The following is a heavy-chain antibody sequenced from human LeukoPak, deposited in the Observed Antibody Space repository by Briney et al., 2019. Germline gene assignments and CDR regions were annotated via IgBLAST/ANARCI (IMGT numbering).Heavy chain of an antibody. D-gene: IGHD3-10*01. CDR2: ISRSGTAT. V-gene: IGHV3-48*03. CDR1: GFTPSSFE. J-gene: IGHJ6*02. CDR3: ARDLLWFGESSWYYGMDV. Sequence: PGGSLRLSCTASGFTPSSFEMNWVRQAPGKGLEWISYISRSGTATLYADSVKGRFTISRDNAKNSLYLLMNSLGAEDTAVYYCARDLLWFGESSWYYGMDVWGQGTTVTVSS.